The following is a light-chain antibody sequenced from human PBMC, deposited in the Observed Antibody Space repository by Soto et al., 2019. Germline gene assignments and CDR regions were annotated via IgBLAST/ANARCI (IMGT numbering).Light chain of an antibody. Sequence: SALTQPASVSGSPGQSITISCTGTSSDVGGYNYVSWYQHHPGKAPKLMIYEVSNRPSGVSNRFSGSKSGNTASLTISGLRAEDEADYYCSSYTSSGVFGTGTKVTVL. CDR2: EVS. CDR3: SSYTSSGV. V-gene: IGLV2-14*01. CDR1: SSDVGGYNY. J-gene: IGLJ1*01.